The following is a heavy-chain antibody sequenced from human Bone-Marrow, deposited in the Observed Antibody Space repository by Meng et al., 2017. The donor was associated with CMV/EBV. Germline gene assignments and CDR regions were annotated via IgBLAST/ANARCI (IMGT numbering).Heavy chain of an antibody. V-gene: IGHV4-34*01. Sequence: SETLSLTCAVYGGSFSGYYWSWIRQPPGKGLEWIGEINHSGSTNYNPSLKSRVTISVDTSKNQFSLKLSSVTAADTAVYDCARGCTSCYPHDAFDIWGQGTMVTVSS. CDR1: GGSFSGYY. J-gene: IGHJ3*02. CDR2: INHSGST. D-gene: IGHD2-2*01. CDR3: ARGCTSCYPHDAFDI.